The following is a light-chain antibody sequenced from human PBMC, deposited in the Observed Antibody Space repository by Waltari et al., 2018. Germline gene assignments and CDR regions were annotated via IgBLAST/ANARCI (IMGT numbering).Light chain of an antibody. CDR1: SSDGGGLNL. CDR3: CSYAGRSTYVV. J-gene: IGLJ2*01. CDR2: EGN. V-gene: IGLV2-23*01. Sequence: QSALTQPASVSGSPGQSITISCTGTSSDGGGLNLLSWYQPHVGKAPKVNIDEGNKRPSGVSNRFSGSKSGNTASLTISGLQAEDEADYYCCSYAGRSTYVVFGGGTKLTVL.